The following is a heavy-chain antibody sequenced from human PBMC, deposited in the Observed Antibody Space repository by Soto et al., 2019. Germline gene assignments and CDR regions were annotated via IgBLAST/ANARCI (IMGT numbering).Heavy chain of an antibody. V-gene: IGHV3-30-3*01. CDR1: GFTFSSYA. CDR3: AKEGPGSSSSGWSQRYNWFDP. CDR2: ISYDGSDK. D-gene: IGHD6-19*01. J-gene: IGHJ5*02. Sequence: PGGSLRLSCAASGFTFSSYAMHWVRQAPGKGLEWVALISYDGSDKDYADSVKGRFTISRGNSRNTLFLQMNSLRAEDTAVYYCAKEGPGSSSSGWSQRYNWFDPWGQGTLVTVSS.